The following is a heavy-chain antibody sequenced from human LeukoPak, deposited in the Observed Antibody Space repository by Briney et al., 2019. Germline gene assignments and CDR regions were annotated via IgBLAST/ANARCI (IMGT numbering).Heavy chain of an antibody. J-gene: IGHJ3*02. Sequence: KPGGSLRLSCAASGFTFSSYSMNWVRQAPGKGLEWVSFISSSSSYIYYANSVKGRFTISRDNAKNSLYLQMNSLRAEDTAVYYCAGILRGDAFDIWGQGTMVTVSS. CDR3: AGILRGDAFDI. CDR1: GFTFSSYS. D-gene: IGHD3-3*01. V-gene: IGHV3-21*01. CDR2: ISSSSSYI.